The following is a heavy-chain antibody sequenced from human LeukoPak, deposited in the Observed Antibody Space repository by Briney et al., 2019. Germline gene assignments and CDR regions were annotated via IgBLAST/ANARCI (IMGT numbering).Heavy chain of an antibody. CDR3: AREVGDYYDVAFDI. V-gene: IGHV3-48*01. CDR2: ISSSSSTI. Sequence: GGSLRLSCAASGFTFSSYGMHWVRQAPGKGLEWVSYISSSSSTIYYADSVKGRFTISRDNAKNSLYLQMNSLRAEDTAVYYRAREVGDYYDVAFDIWGQGTMVTVSS. D-gene: IGHD4-17*01. J-gene: IGHJ3*02. CDR1: GFTFSSYG.